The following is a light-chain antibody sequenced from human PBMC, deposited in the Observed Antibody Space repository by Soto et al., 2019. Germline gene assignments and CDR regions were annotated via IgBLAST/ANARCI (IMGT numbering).Light chain of an antibody. CDR3: CSYAGRPL. CDR1: SSDVGGYDY. Sequence: QSALTQPRSVSGSPGQSVSISCTGTSSDVGGYDYVSWYQHHPGKAPKLVIYDVTKRPSGVPDRFSGSKSGNTASLTISGLQAEDDADYYCCSYAGRPLFGGGTKLIVL. J-gene: IGLJ2*01. V-gene: IGLV2-11*01. CDR2: DVT.